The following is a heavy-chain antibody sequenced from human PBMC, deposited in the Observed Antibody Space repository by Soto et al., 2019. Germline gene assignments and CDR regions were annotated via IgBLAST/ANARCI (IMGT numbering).Heavy chain of an antibody. V-gene: IGHV1-69*02. CDR2: IIPILGIA. CDR3: ARAPSGSPPDPNWFDP. Sequence: PRASVKVSCKASGGTFSSYTISWVRQAPGQGLEWMGRIIPILGIANYAQKFQGRVTITADKSTSTAYMELSSLRSEDTAVYYCARAPSGSPPDPNWFDPWGQGTLVTVS. J-gene: IGHJ5*02. CDR1: GGTFSSYT. D-gene: IGHD1-26*01.